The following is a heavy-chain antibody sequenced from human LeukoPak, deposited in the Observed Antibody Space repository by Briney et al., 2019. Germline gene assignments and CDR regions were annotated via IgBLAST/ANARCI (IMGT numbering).Heavy chain of an antibody. CDR1: GFTFGDYA. Sequence: GGSLRLSCTASGFTFGDYAMSWVRQAPGKGLEWVGFIRSKAYGGTTEYAASVKGRFTISRDDSKSIAYLQMNSLKTEDTAVYYCTANVGSMGWLQLEYYFDYWGQGTLVTVSS. CDR3: TANVGSMGWLQLEYYFDY. J-gene: IGHJ4*02. CDR2: IRSKAYGGTT. D-gene: IGHD5-24*01. V-gene: IGHV3-49*04.